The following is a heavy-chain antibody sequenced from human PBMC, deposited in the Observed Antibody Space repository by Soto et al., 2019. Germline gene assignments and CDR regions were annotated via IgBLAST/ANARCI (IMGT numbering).Heavy chain of an antibody. V-gene: IGHV1-69*06. Sequence: QVQLVQSGAEVKKPGSSVKVSCKASGGTFSSYAISWVRQAPGQGLEWMGGIIPIFGTANYAQKFQGRVTITADKSTSTAYRELSSLRSEDTAVYYCARGGGLWFGELFKLDYWGQGTLVTVSS. D-gene: IGHD3-10*01. CDR2: IIPIFGTA. J-gene: IGHJ4*02. CDR3: ARGGGLWFGELFKLDY. CDR1: GGTFSSYA.